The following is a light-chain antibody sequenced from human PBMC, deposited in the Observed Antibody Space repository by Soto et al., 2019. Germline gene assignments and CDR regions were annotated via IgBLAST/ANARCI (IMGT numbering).Light chain of an antibody. CDR2: DEF. CDR3: QQYGSSPIT. Sequence: EIVLTQSPGTQSLSPGERVILSCRASQSVSSSHLAWYQQKPGQAPRLLIYDEFKRATGIPDRFSGSGSGTEFNLTISRLEPEDYAVYHCQQYGSSPITFGQGTRLEIK. J-gene: IGKJ5*01. CDR1: QSVSSSH. V-gene: IGKV3-20*01.